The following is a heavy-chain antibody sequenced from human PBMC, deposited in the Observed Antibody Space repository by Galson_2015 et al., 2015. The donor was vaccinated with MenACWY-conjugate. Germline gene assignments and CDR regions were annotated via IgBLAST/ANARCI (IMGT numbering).Heavy chain of an antibody. J-gene: IGHJ4*02. D-gene: IGHD5-24*01. Sequence: SLRLSCAASGFTFSTYGMTWVRQGPGKGLEWVSAISGSTTGTFYADSVKGRFTISRDNSRNTLYLQMNSLRVEDTAKYYCAKGRRANGYNCDYWGRG. CDR1: GFTFSTYG. V-gene: IGHV3-23*01. CDR3: AKGRRANGYNCDY. CDR2: ISGSTTGT.